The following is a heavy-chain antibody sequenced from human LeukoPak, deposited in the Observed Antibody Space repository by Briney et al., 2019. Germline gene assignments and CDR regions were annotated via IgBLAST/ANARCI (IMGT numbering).Heavy chain of an antibody. CDR2: IYYSGST. J-gene: IGHJ3*02. Sequence: KPSETLSLTCTVSGGSISSHYWSWIRQPPGKGLEWIGYIYYSGSTNYNPSLKSRVTISVDTSKNQFSLKLSSVTAADTAVYYCARGVTIFGVVTPPYDAFDIWGQGTMVTVSS. CDR3: ARGVTIFGVVTPPYDAFDI. V-gene: IGHV4-59*11. CDR1: GGSISSHY. D-gene: IGHD3-3*01.